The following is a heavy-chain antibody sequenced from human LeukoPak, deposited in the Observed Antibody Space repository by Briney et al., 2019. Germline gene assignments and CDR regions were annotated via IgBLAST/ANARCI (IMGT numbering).Heavy chain of an antibody. CDR1: GDSINSLDL. CDR2: MYLSGTT. D-gene: IGHD3-22*01. J-gene: IGHJ4*02. CDR3: AGLVGRYSSGLYYYYFDY. V-gene: IGHV4-4*02. Sequence: SETLSLTCTVSGDSINSLDLWSWVRQPPGKGLEWIGEMYLSGTTHSKPSVKSRVTISIDKSKNQFFLNLSSVTAADTAVYYCAGLVGRYSSGLYYYYFDYWGQGTLVTVSS.